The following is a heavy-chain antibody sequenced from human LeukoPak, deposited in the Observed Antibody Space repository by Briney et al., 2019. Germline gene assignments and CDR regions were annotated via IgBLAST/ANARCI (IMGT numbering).Heavy chain of an antibody. CDR1: GGSISSYY. CDR2: ICASGDT. V-gene: IGHV4-4*07. Sequence: SETLSLTCTVSGGSISSYYWSWIRRPAGKGLEWIGRICASGDTNYNPSLKSRVTMSVDTSKNLFALKLSSVTAADTAVYYCARQGVATAIDYWGQGTLVTVSS. D-gene: IGHD2-21*02. J-gene: IGHJ4*02. CDR3: ARQGVATAIDY.